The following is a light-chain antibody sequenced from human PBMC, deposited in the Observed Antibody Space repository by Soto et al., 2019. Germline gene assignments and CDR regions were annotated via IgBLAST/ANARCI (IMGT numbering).Light chain of an antibody. CDR3: QQYGSSPT. V-gene: IGKV3-20*01. CDR1: QSVIDNY. CDR2: GAS. J-gene: IGKJ1*01. Sequence: EIVLTQSPGTLSLSPGEIATLSCRASQSVIDNYLAWYQQKPGQAPRLLIHGASWRATAIPDRFSGSGSGTDFTLTISRLEPEDFAVYYCQQYGSSPTFGQGTKVDIK.